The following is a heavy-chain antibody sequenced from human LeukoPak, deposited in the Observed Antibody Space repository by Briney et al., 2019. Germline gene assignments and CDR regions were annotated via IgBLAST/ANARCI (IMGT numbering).Heavy chain of an antibody. V-gene: IGHV3-30*03. CDR2: ISYHGSNT. CDR3: ARDYGDFQTEYY. D-gene: IGHD4-17*01. CDR1: GFSFSNYG. Sequence: GKSLRLSCLASGFSFSNYGMHWVRQAPGRGLEWVAVISYHGSNTYYADSAKGRFTISRDNSKNTLFLQMNSLRGEDTAVYYCARDYGDFQTEYYWGQGTLVTVSS. J-gene: IGHJ4*02.